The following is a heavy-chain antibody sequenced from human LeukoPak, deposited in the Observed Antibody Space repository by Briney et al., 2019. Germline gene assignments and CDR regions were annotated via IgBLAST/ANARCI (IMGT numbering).Heavy chain of an antibody. D-gene: IGHD1-14*01. CDR2: LYSDGNT. Sequence: GGSLRFSCAASGFTVFTNEMTWFRQAPGKGFNWVSVLYSDGNTKYADSVQGRFTISRDNSKNTLYLEMNSLSPDDAAVYYCARGVEPLAANTLAYWGQGTLVTVSS. CDR1: GFTVFTNE. V-gene: IGHV3-53*01. CDR3: ARGVEPLAANTLAY. J-gene: IGHJ4*02.